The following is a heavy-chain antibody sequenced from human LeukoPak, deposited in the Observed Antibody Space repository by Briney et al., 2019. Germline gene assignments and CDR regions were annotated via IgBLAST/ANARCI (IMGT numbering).Heavy chain of an antibody. CDR1: GFTFDDYA. D-gene: IGHD3-22*01. Sequence: PGGSLRLSCAASGFTFDDYAMHWVRQAPGKGLEWVSGISWNSGSIGYADSVKGRFTISRDNAKNSLYLQMNSLRAEDTALYYCAKDYYYYDTSGLFDYWGQGTLVTVSS. CDR2: ISWNSGSI. CDR3: AKDYYYYDTSGLFDY. J-gene: IGHJ4*02. V-gene: IGHV3-9*01.